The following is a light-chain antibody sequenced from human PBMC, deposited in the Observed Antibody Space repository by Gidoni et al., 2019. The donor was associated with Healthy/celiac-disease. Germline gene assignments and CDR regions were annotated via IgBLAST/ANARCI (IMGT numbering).Light chain of an antibody. J-gene: IGLJ2*01. Sequence: QSVLTQPPSGSGAPGQRVPVSCTGTSSNIGAGYAVHRYQQLPGTAPKLLTYGNSNRPSGVPDRFSGSKSGTSASLASTGLQAEDEADYYCQSYDSSLSGSRVFGGGTKLTVL. CDR2: GNS. CDR3: QSYDSSLSGSRV. V-gene: IGLV1-40*01. CDR1: SSNIGAGYA.